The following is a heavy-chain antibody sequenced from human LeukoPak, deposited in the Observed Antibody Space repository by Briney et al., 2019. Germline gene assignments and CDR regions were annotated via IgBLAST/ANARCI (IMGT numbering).Heavy chain of an antibody. V-gene: IGHV3-21*01. Sequence: GRSLRLSCAASGFTFSSYSMNWVRQALGKGLEWVSSISSSSSYIYYADSVKGRFTISRDNAKNSLYLQMNSLRAEDTAVYYCARQWVAATRLAAFDIWGQGTMVTVSS. D-gene: IGHD2-15*01. CDR3: ARQWVAATRLAAFDI. CDR1: GFTFSSYS. CDR2: ISSSSSYI. J-gene: IGHJ3*02.